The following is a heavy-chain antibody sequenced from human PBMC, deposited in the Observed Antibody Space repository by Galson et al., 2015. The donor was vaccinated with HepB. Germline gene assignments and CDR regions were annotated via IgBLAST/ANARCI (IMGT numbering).Heavy chain of an antibody. V-gene: IGHV3-66*01. J-gene: IGHJ4*02. Sequence: SLRLSCAASGFTISNNYMSWVRQAPGKGLEWVSVIYSGVSTYYADSVKGRLTISRDNSKNTLYLQMNTLRAEDTAVYYCAREDTAMALGYWGQGTLVTVSS. CDR3: AREDTAMALGY. CDR2: IYSGVST. CDR1: GFTISNNY. D-gene: IGHD5-18*01.